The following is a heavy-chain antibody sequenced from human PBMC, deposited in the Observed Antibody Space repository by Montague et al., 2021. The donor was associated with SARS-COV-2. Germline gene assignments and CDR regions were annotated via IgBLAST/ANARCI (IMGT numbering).Heavy chain of an antibody. CDR1: GGSISNYH. Sequence: SETLSLTCTVSGGSISNYHWNWIRQPPGKGLEWIAYIYYSGSTNYNPSLQSRVTISVDTSRNQFSLRLTSVTAADTAVYYCARQLRVRRTWQVGDYNHDGGDVWGQGTPVSVSS. V-gene: IGHV4-59*08. CDR2: IYYSGST. D-gene: IGHD3-10*01. CDR3: ARQLRVRRTWQVGDYNHDGGDV. J-gene: IGHJ6*02.